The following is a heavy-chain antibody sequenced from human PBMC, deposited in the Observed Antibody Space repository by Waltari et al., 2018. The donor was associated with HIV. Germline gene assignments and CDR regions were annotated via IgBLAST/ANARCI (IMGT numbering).Heavy chain of an antibody. Sequence: EVQLVESGGGLVQPGGSLRLSCAASGFTFSNFWMSWVGQAPGKGLEWLANIKQYGSEKYYVDAGKSRFTISRDNAKTSLYLQMNGLRAEDTAVYYCASPSIRAGMDVWGQGTTVTVSS. CDR3: ASPSIRAGMDV. D-gene: IGHD2-2*02. J-gene: IGHJ6*02. CDR1: GFTFSNFW. CDR2: IKQYGSEK. V-gene: IGHV3-7*01.